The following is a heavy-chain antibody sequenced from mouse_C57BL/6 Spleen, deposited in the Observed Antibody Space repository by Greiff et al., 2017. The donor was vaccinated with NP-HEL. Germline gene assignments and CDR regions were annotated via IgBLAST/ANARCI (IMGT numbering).Heavy chain of an antibody. CDR3: TRGGSYVSFDY. Sequence: VQLQQSGAELVRPGASVTLSCKASGYTFTDYEMHWVKQTPVHGLEWIGAIDPETGGTAYNQKFKGKAILTADKSSSTAYMELRSLTSEDSAVYYCTRGGSYVSFDYWGQGTTLTVSS. J-gene: IGHJ2*01. CDR1: GYTFTDYE. D-gene: IGHD1-1*02. CDR2: IDPETGGT. V-gene: IGHV1-15*01.